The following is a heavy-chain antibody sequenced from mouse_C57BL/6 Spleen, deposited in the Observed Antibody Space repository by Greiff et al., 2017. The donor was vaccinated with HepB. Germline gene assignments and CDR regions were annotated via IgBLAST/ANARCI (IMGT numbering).Heavy chain of an antibody. CDR2: INPGSGGT. CDR1: GYAFTNYL. V-gene: IGHV1-54*01. J-gene: IGHJ2*01. CDR3: ARRDYDYFDY. D-gene: IGHD2-4*01. Sequence: QVQLQQSGAELVRPGPSVKVSCKASGYAFTNYLIEWVKQRPGQGLEWIGVINPGSGGTNYNEKFKGKATLTADKSSSTAYMQLSSLTSEDSAVYFCARRDYDYFDYWGQGTTLTVSS.